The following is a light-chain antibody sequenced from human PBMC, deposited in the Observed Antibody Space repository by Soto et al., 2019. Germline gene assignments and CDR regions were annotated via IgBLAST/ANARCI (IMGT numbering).Light chain of an antibody. CDR3: MQSLQTPA. CDR1: QSLLHSNGYNY. Sequence: DIVLTQSPLSLPVTPGEPASISCKSSQSLLHSNGYNYLDWYLQKPGQSPQLLIFLGSNRASGVPDRFSGGGSGTDFTLKINRVEAEDVGVYYCMQSLQTPAFGQGTKVDIK. V-gene: IGKV2-28*01. J-gene: IGKJ1*01. CDR2: LGS.